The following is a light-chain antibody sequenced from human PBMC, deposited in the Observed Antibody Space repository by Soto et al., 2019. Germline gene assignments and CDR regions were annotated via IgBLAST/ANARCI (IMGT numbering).Light chain of an antibody. V-gene: IGLV2-14*01. CDR2: EVS. CDR1: SSDVGGYNF. Sequence: QSALTQPASVSGSPGQSITISCTGISSDVGGYNFVSWYQLPPGKAPKLMIYEVSNRPSGVSNRFSGSKSDNTASLTISGLQAEDEADYFCCSYAGAYRYVFGSGTKLTVL. J-gene: IGLJ1*01. CDR3: CSYAGAYRYV.